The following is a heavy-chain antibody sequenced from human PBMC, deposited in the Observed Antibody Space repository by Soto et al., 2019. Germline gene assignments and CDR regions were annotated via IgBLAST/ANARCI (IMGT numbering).Heavy chain of an antibody. D-gene: IGHD3-10*01. V-gene: IGHV1-3*01. CDR3: ARDGALWFGTPPYSYYMDV. CDR1: GYTFTSYA. Sequence: ASVKVSCKASGYTFTSYAMHWVRQAPGQRLEWMGWINAGNGNTKYSQKFQGRVTITRDTSASTAYMELSSLRSEDTAVYYCARDGALWFGTPPYSYYMDVWGKGTTVTSP. J-gene: IGHJ6*03. CDR2: INAGNGNT.